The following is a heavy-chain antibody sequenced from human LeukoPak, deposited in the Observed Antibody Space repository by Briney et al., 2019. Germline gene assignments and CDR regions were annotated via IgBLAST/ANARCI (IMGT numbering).Heavy chain of an antibody. CDR3: AREVVSSPSYFDS. J-gene: IGHJ4*02. CDR2: FYRGDST. Sequence: GGSLRLSCAASGFTVSSSYMYWVRQAPRKGLEWVSFFYRGDSTYYAESVRGRFTISRDNSKNTLYLLMNSLIPEDTAVYYCAREVVSSPSYFDSWGQGTLVTVPS. D-gene: IGHD2-15*01. V-gene: IGHV3-53*01. CDR1: GFTVSSSY.